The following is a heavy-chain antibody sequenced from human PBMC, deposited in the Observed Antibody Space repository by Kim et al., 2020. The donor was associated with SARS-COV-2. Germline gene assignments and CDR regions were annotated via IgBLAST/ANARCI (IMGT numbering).Heavy chain of an antibody. CDR1: GYTFTAYY. V-gene: IGHV1-2*02. Sequence: ASVKVSCKASGYTFTAYYLHWVRQAPGQGLEWMGWINPNTGVTDCAQTFQDRVTMTRDKSISTAFMELSRLGSDDTAMYYCARDRWSDYWGQGTLVTVSS. D-gene: IGHD2-15*01. J-gene: IGHJ4*02. CDR3: ARDRWSDY. CDR2: INPNTGVT.